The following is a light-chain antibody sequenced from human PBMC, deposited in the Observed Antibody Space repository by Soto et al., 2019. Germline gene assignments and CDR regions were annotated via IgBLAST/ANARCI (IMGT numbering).Light chain of an antibody. V-gene: IGKV1-5*03. J-gene: IGKJ1*01. CDR3: QQYSSYPWT. Sequence: DIQMTQSPSTLPASVGDRVTITCRASQSISVWLAWYQQKPGTAPKVLIYRASSLESGVPSTFSGSGSGTEFTLTISSLQPDDFATYYCQQYSSYPWTFGQGTKVEIK. CDR1: QSISVW. CDR2: RAS.